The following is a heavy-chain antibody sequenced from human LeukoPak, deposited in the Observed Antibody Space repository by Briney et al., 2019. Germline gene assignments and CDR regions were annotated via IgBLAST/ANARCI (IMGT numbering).Heavy chain of an antibody. V-gene: IGHV1-69*05. Sequence: ASVKVSCKASGGTFSSYAISWVRQAPGQGLEWMGRIIPIFGTANYAQTFQGRVTITTDESTSTDYMELSSLRSEETAVYYCARGDGYGYNWFDSWGQGTLVTVSS. D-gene: IGHD5-24*01. CDR1: GGTFSSYA. J-gene: IGHJ5*01. CDR2: IIPIFGTA. CDR3: ARGDGYGYNWFDS.